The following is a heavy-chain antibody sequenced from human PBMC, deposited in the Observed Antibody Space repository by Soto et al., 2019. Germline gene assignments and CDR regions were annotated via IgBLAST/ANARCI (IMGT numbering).Heavy chain of an antibody. D-gene: IGHD1-26*01. Sequence: SETLSLTCAVYGGSFSGYYWSWIRQSPGKGLEWIGEINHRGSTNYNPSLKSRVTISVDTSKNHFSLKLSSVTAADTAVYSCARGRVGATNWNWFDPWGQGTLVTVSS. CDR3: ARGRVGATNWNWFDP. V-gene: IGHV4-34*01. J-gene: IGHJ5*02. CDR2: INHRGST. CDR1: GGSFSGYY.